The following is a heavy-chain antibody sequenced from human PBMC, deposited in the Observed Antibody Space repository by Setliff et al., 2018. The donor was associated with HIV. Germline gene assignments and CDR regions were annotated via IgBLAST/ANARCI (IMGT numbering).Heavy chain of an antibody. Sequence: GSLRLSCAASEFTFSGHWMSWVRQAPGKGLEWVANIKQDGSEKYYVDSVKGRFTISRDNAKNSLYLQMNSLRAEDTALYYCAREPYYDILTGYLDYWGQGALVTVSS. J-gene: IGHJ4*02. CDR2: IKQDGSEK. D-gene: IGHD3-9*01. CDR1: EFTFSGHW. V-gene: IGHV3-7*03. CDR3: AREPYYDILTGYLDY.